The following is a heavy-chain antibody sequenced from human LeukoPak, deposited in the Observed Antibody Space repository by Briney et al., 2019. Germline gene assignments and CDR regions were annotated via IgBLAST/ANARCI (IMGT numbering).Heavy chain of an antibody. CDR3: ARDGGYSYGPGGYYYYGMDV. CDR2: IYYSGST. V-gene: IGHV4-59*01. CDR1: GGSISSYY. J-gene: IGHJ6*04. Sequence: SATLSLPCTVSGGSISSYYWSWIRPPPGKGLEWIGYIYYSGSTNYNPSLKSRVTISVDTSKNQFSLKLSSVTAADTAVYYCARDGGYSYGPGGYYYYGMDVWGKGTTVTVSS. D-gene: IGHD5-18*01.